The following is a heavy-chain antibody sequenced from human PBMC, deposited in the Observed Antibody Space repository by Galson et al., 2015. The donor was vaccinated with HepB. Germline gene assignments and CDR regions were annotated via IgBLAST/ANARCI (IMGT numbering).Heavy chain of an antibody. D-gene: IGHD2-15*01. V-gene: IGHV4-59*01. Sequence: QVQLQESGPGLVKPSETLSLTCTVSGGSISSYYWSWIRQPPGKGLEWIGYIHYSGSTTYNPSRKSRVPRSVDTSKNQFSLKLSSVTAADTSVNYCAGVIAATYWVQGTLVTVAS. J-gene: IGHJ4*02. CDR2: IHYSGST. CDR3: AGVIAATY. CDR1: GGSISSYY.